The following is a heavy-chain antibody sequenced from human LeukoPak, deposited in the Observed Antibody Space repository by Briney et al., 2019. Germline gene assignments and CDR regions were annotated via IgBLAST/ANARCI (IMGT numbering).Heavy chain of an antibody. CDR3: ARAYRIWFGEFEGFDY. CDR1: GFTFSSYA. Sequence: QAGGSLRLSCAASGFTFSSYAMTWVRQAPGKGLEWVSAISGSGGRTHYADSVKGRFTISRDNSKNTLYLQMNSLRGEDTAVYYCARAYRIWFGEFEGFDYWGQGTLVTVSS. J-gene: IGHJ4*02. CDR2: ISGSGGRT. D-gene: IGHD3-10*01. V-gene: IGHV3-23*01.